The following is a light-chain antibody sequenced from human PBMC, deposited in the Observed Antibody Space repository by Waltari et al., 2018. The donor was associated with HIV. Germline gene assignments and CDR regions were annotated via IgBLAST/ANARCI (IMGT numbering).Light chain of an antibody. Sequence: AIQLTQSPSSLSASLGDRVTVTCRASQGIRNALAWYHQRPGKAPRLLIFDASSLQSGVPSRFVGTGSGTEFTLIISSLQAEDFGTFYCQQFSKYPLTFGGGTEVEIK. CDR2: DAS. V-gene: IGKV1D-13*01. J-gene: IGKJ4*01. CDR3: QQFSKYPLT. CDR1: QGIRNA.